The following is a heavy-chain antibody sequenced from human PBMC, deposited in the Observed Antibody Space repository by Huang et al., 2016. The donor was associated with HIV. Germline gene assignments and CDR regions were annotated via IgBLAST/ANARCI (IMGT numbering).Heavy chain of an antibody. D-gene: IGHD6-13*01. CDR1: GGAISSSTYY. CDR2: SYYSGNT. V-gene: IGHV4-39*01. CDR3: ANTFHTAAGQYYFEY. Sequence: QLQLQEWGPRLVKPSETLSLTCTVAGGAISSSTYYWSWIRQPPGKGLEWIGNSYYSGNTFYNPSLKSRVTISVDTSKNQFSLKLTSLTAADTAVCYCANTFHTAAGQYYFEYWGQGTLVTVSS. J-gene: IGHJ4*02.